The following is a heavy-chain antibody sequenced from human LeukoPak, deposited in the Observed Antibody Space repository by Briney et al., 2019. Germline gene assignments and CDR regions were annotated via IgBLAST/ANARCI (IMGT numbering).Heavy chain of an antibody. CDR2: ISGRSSFT. V-gene: IGHV3-11*06. CDR1: GFTFNDYY. Sequence: GGSLRLSCAASGFTFNDYYMSWIRQAPGKGLEWVSCISGRSSFTNYADSVKGRFTISRDNAKNSLYLQMNSLRAEDTAVYYCARDGQYSSGWYKGGMDVWGKRTTATVSS. CDR3: ARDGQYSSGWYKGGMDV. D-gene: IGHD6-19*01. J-gene: IGHJ6*04.